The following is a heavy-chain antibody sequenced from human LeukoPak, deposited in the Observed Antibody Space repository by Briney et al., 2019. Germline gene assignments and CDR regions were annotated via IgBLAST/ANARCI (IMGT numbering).Heavy chain of an antibody. Sequence: AGGSLRLSCAASGFTFDDYAMHWVRQAPGKGLEWVSGISWNSGSIGYADSVKGRFTISRDNAKNSLYLQMNSLRAEDTALYYCAKDISVTPDSEGFDYWGQGTLVTVSS. V-gene: IGHV3-9*01. CDR1: GFTFDDYA. J-gene: IGHJ4*02. D-gene: IGHD4-17*01. CDR3: AKDISVTPDSEGFDY. CDR2: ISWNSGSI.